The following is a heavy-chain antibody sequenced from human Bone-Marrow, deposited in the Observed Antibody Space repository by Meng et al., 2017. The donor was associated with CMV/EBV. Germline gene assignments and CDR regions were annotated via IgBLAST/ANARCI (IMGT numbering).Heavy chain of an antibody. CDR2: INPNSGGT. CDR3: ARYARIAARPGWFDP. D-gene: IGHD6-6*01. CDR1: GYTFTGYY. V-gene: IGHV1-2*02. J-gene: IGHJ5*02. Sequence: ASVKVSCKASGYTFTGYYMHWVRQAPGQGLEWMGWINPNSGGTNYAQKFQGRVTMTRDTSISTAYMELSRLRSDDTAVYYCARYARIAARPGWFDPWGQGTLVTSPQ.